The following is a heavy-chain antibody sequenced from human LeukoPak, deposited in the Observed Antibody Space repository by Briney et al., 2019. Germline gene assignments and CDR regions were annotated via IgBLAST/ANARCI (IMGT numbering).Heavy chain of an antibody. CDR3: ARGLYGGYAFDY. J-gene: IGHJ4*02. D-gene: IGHD4-17*01. CDR2: ISSSSGFI. Sequence: PGGSLRLSCAASGFTFSSYTMNWVREAPGKGLQWVSSISSSSGFISYADSIKGRFTISRDNAENSLYLQMNSLRAEDTAVYYCARGLYGGYAFDYWGQGTLVTVSS. V-gene: IGHV3-21*01. CDR1: GFTFSSYT.